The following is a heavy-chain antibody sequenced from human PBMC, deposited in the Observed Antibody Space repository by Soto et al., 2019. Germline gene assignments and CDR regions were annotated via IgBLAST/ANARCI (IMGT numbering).Heavy chain of an antibody. CDR3: AKGDNFDFWGTFNSFDP. V-gene: IGHV3-23*01. CDR2: ISGSGGHI. J-gene: IGHJ5*02. D-gene: IGHD3-3*01. CDR1: GFTFGNYA. Sequence: EVQLLESGGGLVQPGGSLRLSCAASGFTFGNYAMSWVRQTPGKGLEWVSSISGSGGHIYSTGSVKGRFTISRDKSXNXXYLQMNNLRAEDTAVYYCAKGDNFDFWGTFNSFDPWGQGALVTVSS.